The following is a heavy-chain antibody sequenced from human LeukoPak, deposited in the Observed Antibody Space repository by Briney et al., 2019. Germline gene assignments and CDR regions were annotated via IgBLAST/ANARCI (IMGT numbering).Heavy chain of an antibody. CDR3: ASELPPNRFDY. V-gene: IGHV4-39*07. CDR1: GGSISSSSYY. CDR2: IYYSGNT. J-gene: IGHJ4*02. D-gene: IGHD1-14*01. Sequence: SETLSLTCTVSGGSISSSSYYWDWIRQPPGKGLEWIGSIYYSGNTYYNPSLKSRVTISVDTSKNQFSLRLSSVTAADTAVYYCASELPPNRFDYWGQGTLVTVSS.